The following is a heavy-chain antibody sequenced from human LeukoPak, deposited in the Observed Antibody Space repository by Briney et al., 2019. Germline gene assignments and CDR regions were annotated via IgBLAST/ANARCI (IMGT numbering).Heavy chain of an antibody. CDR3: ARSTRIRNWFDP. CDR1: GYTFTGYY. V-gene: IGHV1-2*02. Sequence: ASVKVSCKASGYTFTGYYMHWVRQAPGQGLEWMGWINPNSGGTNYAQKFQGRVTMTGDTSISTAYMELSRLRSDDTAVYYCARSTRIRNWFDPWGQGTLVTVSS. CDR2: INPNSGGT. J-gene: IGHJ5*02.